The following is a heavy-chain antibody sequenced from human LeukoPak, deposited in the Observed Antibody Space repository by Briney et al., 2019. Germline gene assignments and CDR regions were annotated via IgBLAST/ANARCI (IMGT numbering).Heavy chain of an antibody. Sequence: SETLSLTCTASGDSISSGSYFWGWIRQPPGKGLEWIGSIYYSGSTSYNPSLKSRVTISVDRSKNQFSLKLSSVTAADTAVYYCARDPATNWNSDYWGQGTLVTVSS. J-gene: IGHJ4*02. CDR2: IYYSGST. V-gene: IGHV4-39*07. D-gene: IGHD1-1*01. CDR1: GDSISSGSYF. CDR3: ARDPATNWNSDY.